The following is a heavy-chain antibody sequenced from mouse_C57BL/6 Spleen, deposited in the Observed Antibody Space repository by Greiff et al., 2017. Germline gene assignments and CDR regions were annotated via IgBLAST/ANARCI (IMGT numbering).Heavy chain of an antibody. Sequence: VQLQQSGPELVKPGASVKISCKASGYTFTDYYMNWVKQSHGKSLEWIGDINPNNGGTSYNQKFKGKATLTVDKSSSTAYMELRSLTSEDSAVYYCASRGGKNAMDYWGQGTSVTVSS. CDR3: ASRGGKNAMDY. CDR2: INPNNGGT. D-gene: IGHD3-1*01. J-gene: IGHJ4*01. V-gene: IGHV1-26*01. CDR1: GYTFTDYY.